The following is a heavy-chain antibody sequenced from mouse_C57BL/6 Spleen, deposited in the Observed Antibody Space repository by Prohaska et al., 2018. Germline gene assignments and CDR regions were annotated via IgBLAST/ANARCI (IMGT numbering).Heavy chain of an antibody. CDR2: INPNNGGT. V-gene: IGHV1-26*01. CDR3: ARSVMNWEGNFDY. D-gene: IGHD4-1*01. Sequence: SVKISCKASGYTFTDYYMNWVKQSHGKSLEWIGDINPNNGGTSYNQKCKGKATLTVDKSSSTAYMELRSLTSEDSAVYYCARSVMNWEGNFDYWGQGTTLTVSS. J-gene: IGHJ2*01. CDR1: GYTFTDYY.